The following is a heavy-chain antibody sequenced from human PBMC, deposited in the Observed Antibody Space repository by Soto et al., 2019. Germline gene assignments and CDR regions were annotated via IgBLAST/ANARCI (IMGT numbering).Heavy chain of an antibody. Sequence: QVQXVESXXGVVXPGXSLRLSCAASGFTFSSYAMHWVRQAPGKGLEWVAVISYDGSNKYYADSVKGRFTISRDNSKNTLYLQMNSLRAEDTAVYYCARVPTVVTTAYYFDYWGQGTLVTVSS. CDR3: ARVPTVVTTAYYFDY. V-gene: IGHV3-30-3*01. D-gene: IGHD4-17*01. J-gene: IGHJ4*02. CDR2: ISYDGSNK. CDR1: GFTFSSYA.